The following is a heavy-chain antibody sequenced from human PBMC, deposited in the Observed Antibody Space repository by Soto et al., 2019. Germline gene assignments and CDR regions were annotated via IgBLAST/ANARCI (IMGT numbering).Heavy chain of an antibody. V-gene: IGHV3-66*01. J-gene: IGHJ6*03. CDR1: GFTVSSNY. D-gene: IGHD6-19*01. CDR2: IYSGGST. Sequence: GGSLRLSCAASGFTVSSNYMSWVRQAPGKGLEWVSVIYSGGSTYYADSVKGRFTISRDNSKNTLYLQMNSLRAEDTAVYYCAREAAVALYYYYYMDVWGKGTTVTVSS. CDR3: AREAAVALYYYYYMDV.